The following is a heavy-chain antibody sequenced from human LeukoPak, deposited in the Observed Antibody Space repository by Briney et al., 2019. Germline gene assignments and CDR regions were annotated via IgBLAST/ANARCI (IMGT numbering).Heavy chain of an antibody. V-gene: IGHV3-23*01. Sequence: PGGSLRLTCAAFGFTFSSFDLSWVRQAPGKGLEWVSGISGSGGSTYYADSVKGRFTISRDNSKNTLYLQMDSLRAEDTAAYYCAKEGRQLPLYCGQGTLVTVSS. CDR2: ISGSGGST. CDR3: AKEGRQLPLY. J-gene: IGHJ4*02. CDR1: GFTFSSFD. D-gene: IGHD2-2*01.